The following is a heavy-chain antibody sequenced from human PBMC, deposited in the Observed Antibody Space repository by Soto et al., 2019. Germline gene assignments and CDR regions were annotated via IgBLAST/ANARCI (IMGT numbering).Heavy chain of an antibody. J-gene: IGHJ4*02. Sequence: QVKLAQSGAEVKKPGASVKVSCKVSGYTFTGYYMHWVRQAPGEGHEWMGWINPNSGGTNHAEKFQGRVTPTTDTSISTVYMDVSRLRAVDTAPYYCARGIFQGSPVNNYLDYWGQGTLVTVAS. V-gene: IGHV1-2*02. CDR2: INPNSGGT. D-gene: IGHD3-3*02. CDR3: ARGIFQGSPVNNYLDY. CDR1: GYTFTGYY.